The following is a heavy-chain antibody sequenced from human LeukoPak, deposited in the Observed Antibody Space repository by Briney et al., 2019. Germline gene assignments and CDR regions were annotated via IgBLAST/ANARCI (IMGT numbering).Heavy chain of an antibody. V-gene: IGHV1-3*01. Sequence: ASVKVSCKASGYTFTSYAVHWVRQAPGQRLEWMGWINAGNGNTKYSQKFQGRVTITRDISASTAYMELSSLRSEDTAVYYCARRVAATPDAFDIWGQGTMVTVSS. CDR2: INAGNGNT. J-gene: IGHJ3*02. CDR3: ARRVAATPDAFDI. D-gene: IGHD2-15*01. CDR1: GYTFTSYA.